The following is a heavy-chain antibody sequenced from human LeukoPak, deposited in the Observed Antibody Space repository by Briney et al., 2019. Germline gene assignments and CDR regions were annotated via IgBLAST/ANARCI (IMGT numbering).Heavy chain of an antibody. CDR2: IYTSGST. J-gene: IGHJ5*02. CDR1: GGSISSGSYY. Sequence: SETLSLTCTVSGGSISSGSYYWSWIRQPAGKGLEWIGRIYTSGSTNYNPSLKSRVTISVDTSKNQFSLKLSSVTAADTAVYYCARKVYNWNDQWGQGTLVTVSS. CDR3: ARKVYNWNDQ. V-gene: IGHV4-61*02.